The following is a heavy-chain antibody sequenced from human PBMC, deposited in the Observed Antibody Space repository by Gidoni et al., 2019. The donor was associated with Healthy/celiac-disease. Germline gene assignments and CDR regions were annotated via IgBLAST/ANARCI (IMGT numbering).Heavy chain of an antibody. CDR3: VRGSPYCSGGRCHPLYYFDY. D-gene: IGHD2-15*01. CDR2: IYYSGSS. J-gene: IGHJ4*02. V-gene: IGHV4-39*07. CDR1: GGSISSSSYY. Sequence: QLQLQESGPGLVKPSETLSLTCTISGGSISSSSYYWGWIRQPPGKGLEWIGTIYYSGSSYYNPSLKSRATIAVDTSKNQFSLKLSSVTAADTAVYYCVRGSPYCSGGRCHPLYYFDYWGQGTLVTVSS.